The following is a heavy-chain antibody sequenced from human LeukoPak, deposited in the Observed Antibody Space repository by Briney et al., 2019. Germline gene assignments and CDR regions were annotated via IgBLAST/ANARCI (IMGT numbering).Heavy chain of an antibody. Sequence: GGSLRLSCAASGFTFSSYAMSWVRQAPGKGLEWVSAISGSGGSTYYADSVKGRFTISRDNSKNTLYLQMNSPRAEDTAIYYCAKVGDYYGSGSYSILDYWGQGTLVTVSS. CDR2: ISGSGGST. CDR1: GFTFSSYA. D-gene: IGHD3-10*01. V-gene: IGHV3-23*01. J-gene: IGHJ4*02. CDR3: AKVGDYYGSGSYSILDY.